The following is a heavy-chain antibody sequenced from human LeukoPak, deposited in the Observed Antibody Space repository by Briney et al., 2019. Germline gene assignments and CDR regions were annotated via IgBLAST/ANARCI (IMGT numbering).Heavy chain of an antibody. V-gene: IGHV3-7*01. J-gene: IGHJ4*02. D-gene: IGHD2-2*02. CDR3: ANQLGYCSSTSCYKVY. Sequence: PGGSLRLSCAASGFTFSSYWMSWVRQAPGKGLEWVANIKQDGSEKYYVDSVKGRFTISRDNAKNSLYLQMNSLRAEDTAVNYCANQLGYCSSTSCYKVYWGQGTLVTVSS. CDR2: IKQDGSEK. CDR1: GFTFSSYW.